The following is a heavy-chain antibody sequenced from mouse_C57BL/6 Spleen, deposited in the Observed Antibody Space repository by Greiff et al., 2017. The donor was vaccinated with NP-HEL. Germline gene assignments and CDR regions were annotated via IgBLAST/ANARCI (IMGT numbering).Heavy chain of an antibody. J-gene: IGHJ2*01. CDR2: IYPGDGDT. V-gene: IGHV1-82*01. Sequence: QVQLKESGPELVKPGASVKISCKASGYAFSSSWMNWVKQRPGKGLEWIGRIYPGDGDTNYNGRFKGKATLTADKSSSTAYMQLSSLTSEDSAVYCCARGGSLDYWGQGTTLTVSS. CDR3: ARGGSLDY. CDR1: GYAFSSSW.